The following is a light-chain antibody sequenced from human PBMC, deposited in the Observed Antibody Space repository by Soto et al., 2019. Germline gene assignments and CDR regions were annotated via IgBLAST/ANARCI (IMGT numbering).Light chain of an antibody. V-gene: IGKV3-20*01. CDR2: GAS. CDR3: QKYGRTPVT. CDR1: QSVSSSY. J-gene: IGKJ1*01. Sequence: EILLTQSPGTLSLSPGERATLSCRASQSVSSSYLAWYQHKPGQGPKLLIYGASRMATGIPARFFGSGSGTDLTLTSSRLEPEYIAVYYCQKYGRTPVTFGQGTKVEI.